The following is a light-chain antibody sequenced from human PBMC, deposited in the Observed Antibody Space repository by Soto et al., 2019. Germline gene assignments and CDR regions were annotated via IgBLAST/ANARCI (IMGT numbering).Light chain of an antibody. CDR3: QQRRSWPPTIT. Sequence: EIVMTQSPATLSVSPGERATLSCRASESVSSKLVWYQKKPGQAPRLLIHDASTRATGIPARFSGSGSGTEFILTISSLEPEDFAVYYCQQRRSWPPTITFGQGTRLDIK. J-gene: IGKJ5*01. V-gene: IGKV3-15*01. CDR1: ESVSSK. CDR2: DAS.